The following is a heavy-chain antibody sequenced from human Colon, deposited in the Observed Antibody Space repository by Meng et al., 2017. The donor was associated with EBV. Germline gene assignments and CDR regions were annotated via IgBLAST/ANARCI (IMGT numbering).Heavy chain of an antibody. V-gene: IGHV4-39*07. Sequence: QRPLQQAGQGLLKPSETLSLTCSVSGDSITTNGYYWGWTRQSPGKGLEWIGSIFYSGNTYFNPSLKTRVTISVDTSKNQFSLKLSSVTAADTAIYYCARERGGVTRDFDSWGQGALVTVSS. CDR2: IFYSGNT. CDR3: ARERGGVTRDFDS. D-gene: IGHD3-16*01. CDR1: GDSITTNGYY. J-gene: IGHJ4*02.